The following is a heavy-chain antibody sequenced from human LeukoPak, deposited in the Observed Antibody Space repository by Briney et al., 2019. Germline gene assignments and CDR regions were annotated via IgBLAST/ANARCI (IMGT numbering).Heavy chain of an antibody. CDR2: ISYDGSNK. J-gene: IGHJ4*02. CDR1: GFTVSSNY. V-gene: IGHV3-30-3*01. Sequence: GVSLRLSCAASGFTVSSNYMNWVRQAPGKGLEWVAVISYDGSNKYYADSVKGRFTISRDNSKNTLYLQMSSLRPEDTAVYYCARDKDSEHNFDYWGQGTLVTVSS. D-gene: IGHD2-21*01. CDR3: ARDKDSEHNFDY.